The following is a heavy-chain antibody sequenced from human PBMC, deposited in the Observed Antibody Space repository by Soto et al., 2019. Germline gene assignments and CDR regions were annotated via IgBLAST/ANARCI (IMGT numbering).Heavy chain of an antibody. CDR2: IYHSGST. Sequence: PSETLSLTCAVSGGSISSGGYSWSWIRQPPGKGLEWIGYIYHSGSTYYNPSLKSRVIISVDRSKNQFSLKLSSVTAADTAVYYCARGQVVAAQHWGQGTLVTVPQ. D-gene: IGHD2-15*01. CDR3: ARGQVVAAQH. J-gene: IGHJ4*02. V-gene: IGHV4-30-2*01. CDR1: GGSISSGGYS.